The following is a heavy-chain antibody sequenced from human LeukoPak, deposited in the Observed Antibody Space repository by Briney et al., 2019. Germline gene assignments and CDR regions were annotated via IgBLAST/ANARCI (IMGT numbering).Heavy chain of an antibody. CDR1: GYTFTSYD. J-gene: IGHJ4*02. CDR2: MNPNSGNT. CDR3: AKGRSLKQWLTHSGAEYFEY. V-gene: IGHV1-8*01. Sequence: ASVKVSCKASGYTFTSYDVNWVRQATGQGLEWMGWMNPNSGNTGYAQKFQGRVTMTRNTSINTAYMELSSLTSEDTALYFCAKGRSLKQWLTHSGAEYFEYWGQGALVTVSS. D-gene: IGHD3-10*01.